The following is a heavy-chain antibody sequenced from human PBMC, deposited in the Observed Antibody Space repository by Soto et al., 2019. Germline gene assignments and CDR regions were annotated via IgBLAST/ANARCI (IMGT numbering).Heavy chain of an antibody. D-gene: IGHD3-10*01. J-gene: IGHJ5*02. Sequence: ASVKVSCKASGYMFSRYAIHWVRQAPGQRLEWMGWINAGNGKTKYSQKFQGRVTISRDTSASTVYMELSSLRSEDTAVYYCTRYPTAGDLNWFDLWGQGTLVTGSS. V-gene: IGHV1-3*01. CDR2: INAGNGKT. CDR1: GYMFSRYA. CDR3: TRYPTAGDLNWFDL.